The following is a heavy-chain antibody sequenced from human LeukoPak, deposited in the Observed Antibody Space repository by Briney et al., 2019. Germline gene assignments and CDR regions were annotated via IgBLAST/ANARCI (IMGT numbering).Heavy chain of an antibody. J-gene: IGHJ4*02. D-gene: IGHD4-23*01. V-gene: IGHV3-9*01. CDR3: AKDLAGNLDY. Sequence: GGSLRLSCAASGFTFDDYAMHWVRQAPGKGLEWVSGISWNSGSIGYADSVKGRFTISRDNAKNSLYLQMNSLRAEDTALYYCAKDLAGNLDYWGQGTLVTVSS. CDR2: ISWNSGSI. CDR1: GFTFDDYA.